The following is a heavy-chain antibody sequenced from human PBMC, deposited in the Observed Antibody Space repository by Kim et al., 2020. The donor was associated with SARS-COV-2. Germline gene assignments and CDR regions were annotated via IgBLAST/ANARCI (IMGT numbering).Heavy chain of an antibody. V-gene: IGHV1-69*13. J-gene: IGHJ4*02. CDR1: GGTFSSYA. CDR2: IIPIFGTA. CDR3: ARQAGRVTIFGVVPKTLFDC. Sequence: SVKVSCKASGGTFSSYAISWVRQAPGQGLEWMGGIIPIFGTANYAQKFQGRVTITADESTSTAYMELSSLRSEDTAVYYCARQAGRVTIFGVVPKTLFDCWGQGTLVTVSS. D-gene: IGHD3-3*01.